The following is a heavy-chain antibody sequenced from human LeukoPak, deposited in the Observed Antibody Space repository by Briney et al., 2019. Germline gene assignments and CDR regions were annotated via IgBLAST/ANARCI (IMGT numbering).Heavy chain of an antibody. V-gene: IGHV4-4*07. CDR1: GGSISRYY. D-gene: IGHD3-22*01. Sequence: SETLSLTCTVSGGSISRYYWSWIRQPAGKGLEWIGRIYTSGSTNYNPSLKSRATISVDTSKNQFSLKLTSVTAADTAVYYCARGPYKYDGSGAFDIWGQGTMVTVSS. CDR3: ARGPYKYDGSGAFDI. J-gene: IGHJ3*02. CDR2: IYTSGST.